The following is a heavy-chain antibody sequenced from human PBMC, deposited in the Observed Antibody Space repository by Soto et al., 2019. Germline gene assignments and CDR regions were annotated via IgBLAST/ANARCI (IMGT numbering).Heavy chain of an antibody. CDR1: GGTFSSYA. CDR2: IIPIFVTA. D-gene: IGHD3-22*01. CDR3: AGIVHARYNSGMDV. Sequence: SVKVSCKVSGGTFSSYAISLVRQARGQGLEWMGGIIPIFVTANYAQKFQGRVTITADESTSTAYMELGSLRSEDTAVYYCAGIVHARYNSGMDVWGQRTAVTVSS. V-gene: IGHV1-69*13. J-gene: IGHJ6*02.